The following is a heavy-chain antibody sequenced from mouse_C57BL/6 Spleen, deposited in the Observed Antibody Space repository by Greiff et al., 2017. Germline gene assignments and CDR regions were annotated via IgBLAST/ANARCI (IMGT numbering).Heavy chain of an antibody. V-gene: IGHV5-16*01. CDR1: GFTFSDYY. J-gene: IGHJ4*01. Sequence: EVKLVESEGGLVQPGSSMTLSCTASGFTFSDYYMAWVRQVPEKGLEWVANINYDGSSTYYLDSLKSRFIISRDHAKNILYLQMSSLKSEDTATYYCARGIYYDYDAMDYWGQGTSVTVSS. CDR2: INYDGSST. CDR3: ARGIYYDYDAMDY. D-gene: IGHD2-1*01.